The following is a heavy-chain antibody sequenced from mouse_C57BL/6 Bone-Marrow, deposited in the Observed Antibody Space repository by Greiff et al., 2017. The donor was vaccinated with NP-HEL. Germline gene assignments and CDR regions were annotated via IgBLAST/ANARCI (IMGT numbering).Heavy chain of an antibody. CDR2: IYPRSGNT. J-gene: IGHJ3*01. V-gene: IGHV1-81*01. Sequence: VKLQESGAELARPGASVKLSCKASGYTFTSYGISWVKQRTGQGLEWIGEIYPRSGNTYYNEKFKGKATLTADKSSSTAYMELRSLTSEDSAVYFCAHYYGSSYPFAYWGQGTLVTVSA. D-gene: IGHD1-1*01. CDR1: GYTFTSYG. CDR3: AHYYGSSYPFAY.